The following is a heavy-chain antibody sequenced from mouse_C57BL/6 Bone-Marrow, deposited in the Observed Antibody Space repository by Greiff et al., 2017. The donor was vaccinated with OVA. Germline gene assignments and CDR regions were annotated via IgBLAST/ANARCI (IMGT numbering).Heavy chain of an antibody. D-gene: IGHD1-1*01. J-gene: IGHJ4*01. CDR2: ISSGSSTI. CDR3: ARRRRLLRYYYAMDY. CDR1: GFTFSDYG. V-gene: IGHV5-17*01. Sequence: EVKLVESGGGLVKPGGSLKLSCAASGFTFSDYGMHWVRQAPEKGLEWVAYISSGSSTIYYADTVKGRFTISRDNAKNTLFLQMTSLRSEDTAMYYCARRRRLLRYYYAMDYWGQGTSVTVSS.